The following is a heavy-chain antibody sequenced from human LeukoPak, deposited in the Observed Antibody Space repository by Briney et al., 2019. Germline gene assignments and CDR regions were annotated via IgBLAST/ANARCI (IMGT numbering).Heavy chain of an antibody. CDR1: GGTFSSYA. D-gene: IGHD2-21*02. J-gene: IGHJ6*04. V-gene: IGHV1-69*13. CDR2: IIPSFGTA. CDR3: ARDPPRMGTAV. Sequence: ASVKVSCKASGGTFSSYAISWVRQAPAQGLEWMGGIIPSFGTAYISQTFQGRVTITVDESTGEAYMELSSLRSEDTAVYYCARDPPRMGTAVWGKGTTVTVSS.